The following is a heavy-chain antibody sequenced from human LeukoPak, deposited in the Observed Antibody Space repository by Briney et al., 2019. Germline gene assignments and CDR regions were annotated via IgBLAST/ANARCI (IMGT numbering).Heavy chain of an antibody. Sequence: GASVKVSCKASGYSFTTYAMNWVRQAPGHGPEWMGWINTNTGNPTYARGFTGRFVFSLDTSVSTAYLQISSLKAEDTAVYYCARNSYDGFIDYWGQGTLVTVSS. D-gene: IGHD3-10*01. J-gene: IGHJ4*02. CDR3: ARNSYDGFIDY. CDR1: GYSFTTYA. V-gene: IGHV7-4-1*02. CDR2: INTNTGNP.